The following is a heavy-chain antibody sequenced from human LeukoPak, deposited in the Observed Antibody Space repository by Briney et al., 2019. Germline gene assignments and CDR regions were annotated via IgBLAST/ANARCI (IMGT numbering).Heavy chain of an antibody. V-gene: IGHV1-2*02. D-gene: IGHD3-16*02. CDR3: AREKVLIKGVIEPFDY. CDR2: INPNSGGT. Sequence: ASVKVSCKASGYTFTGYYMHWVRQAPGQGLEWMGWINPNSGGTNYAQKFQGRVTMTRDTSISTAYMELSSLRSEDTAVYYCAREKVLIKGVIEPFDYWGQGTLVTVSS. CDR1: GYTFTGYY. J-gene: IGHJ4*02.